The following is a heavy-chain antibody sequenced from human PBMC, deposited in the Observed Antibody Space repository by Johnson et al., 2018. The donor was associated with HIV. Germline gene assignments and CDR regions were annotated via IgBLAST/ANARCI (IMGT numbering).Heavy chain of an antibody. CDR3: GRERSIVRAIDGFDI. V-gene: IGHV3-66*02. CDR2: IYSGGST. D-gene: IGHD1-26*01. CDR1: GFTVSSNY. Sequence: VQLVESGGGLVQPGGSLRLSCAASGFTVSSNYMSWVRQAPGKGLECVSVIYSGGSTYYADSVKGRFTISRDNSKNTLYLQMNSLRAEDTAVYYCGRERSIVRAIDGFDIWGQGTMVTVSS. J-gene: IGHJ3*02.